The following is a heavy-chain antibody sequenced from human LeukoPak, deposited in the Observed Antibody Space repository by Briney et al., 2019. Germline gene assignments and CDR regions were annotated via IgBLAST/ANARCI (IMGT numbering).Heavy chain of an antibody. Sequence: GASVEVSCKASGYTFTGYYMHWVRPAPGQGLEWMGWINPNSGGTNYAQKFQGRVTMTRDTSISTAYMELSRLRSDDTAVYYCARVMSSGWYFGFDPWGQGTLVTVSS. J-gene: IGHJ5*02. CDR2: INPNSGGT. V-gene: IGHV1-2*02. CDR1: GYTFTGYY. CDR3: ARVMSSGWYFGFDP. D-gene: IGHD6-19*01.